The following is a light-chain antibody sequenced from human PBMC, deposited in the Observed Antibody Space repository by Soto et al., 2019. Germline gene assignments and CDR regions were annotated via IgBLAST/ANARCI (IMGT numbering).Light chain of an antibody. CDR1: QSVSSSY. Sequence: EIVLTQSPGTLSLSLGERATLSSRASQSVSSSYLAWYQQKPGQAPRLLIYGASSRATGIPDRFSGSGSGTDFTLTISRLEPEDFAVYYCQQYGSSPPYTFGQGTKLEIK. CDR2: GAS. V-gene: IGKV3-20*01. CDR3: QQYGSSPPYT. J-gene: IGKJ2*01.